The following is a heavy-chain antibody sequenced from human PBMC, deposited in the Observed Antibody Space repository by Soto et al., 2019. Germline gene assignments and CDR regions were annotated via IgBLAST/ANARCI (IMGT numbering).Heavy chain of an antibody. Sequence: EVHLLESGGGLVQPGGPLRLSCAASGFTFSNYAMSWVRQAPGKGLEWVSAISGSGDVTPYADSVKGRFTISRDNSKTTLYLQMNSLRAEDTAVYCCASHNYYNSDRRSSPLDYWGPGTLVTVSS. D-gene: IGHD3-10*01. V-gene: IGHV3-23*01. CDR3: ASHNYYNSDRRSSPLDY. CDR1: GFTFSNYA. CDR2: ISGSGDVT. J-gene: IGHJ4*02.